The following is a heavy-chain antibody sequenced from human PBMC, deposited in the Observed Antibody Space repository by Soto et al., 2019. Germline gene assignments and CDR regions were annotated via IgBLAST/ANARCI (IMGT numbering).Heavy chain of an antibody. V-gene: IGHV3-21*01. J-gene: IGHJ6*02. Sequence: PGGSLRLSCAASGFTFSSYSMNWVRQAPGKGLEWVSSISSSSSYIYYADSVKGRFTISRDNAKNSLYLQMNSLRAEDTAVYYCARDIKVGTYYYDSSGYYYSSYYYYGMDVWGQGTTVTVSS. CDR1: GFTFSSYS. CDR2: ISSSSSYI. CDR3: ARDIKVGTYYYDSSGYYYSSYYYYGMDV. D-gene: IGHD3-22*01.